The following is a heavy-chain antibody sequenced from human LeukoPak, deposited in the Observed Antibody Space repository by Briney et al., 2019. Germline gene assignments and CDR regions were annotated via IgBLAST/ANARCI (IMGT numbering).Heavy chain of an antibody. CDR2: IYPGDSDP. D-gene: IGHD3-10*01. CDR1: GYSFTNYY. J-gene: IGHJ4*02. Sequence: GESLKISCKGSGYSFTNYYLGWVRQMPGRGLEWIGMIYPGDSDPRYSPSFQGQVTISADKSINTAYLQWSSLRASDTAMYYCARPIGLWFGLDYWGQGTLVTVSS. CDR3: ARPIGLWFGLDY. V-gene: IGHV5-51*01.